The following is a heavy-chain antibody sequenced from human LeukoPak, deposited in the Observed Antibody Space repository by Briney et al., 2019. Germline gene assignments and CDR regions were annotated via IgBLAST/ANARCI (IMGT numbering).Heavy chain of an antibody. CDR2: INHSGST. Sequence: SETLSLTCAVYGGSLSGYYWSWIRQPPGKGLEWIGEINHSGSTNYNPSLKSRVTISVDTSKNQFSLKLSSVTAADTAVYYCARGAVAARYGVFDYWGQGTLVTVSS. CDR1: GGSLSGYY. CDR3: ARGAVAARYGVFDY. J-gene: IGHJ4*02. D-gene: IGHD6-6*01. V-gene: IGHV4-34*01.